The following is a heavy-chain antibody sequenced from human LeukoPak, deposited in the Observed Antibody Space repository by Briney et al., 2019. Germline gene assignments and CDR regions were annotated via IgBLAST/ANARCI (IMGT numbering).Heavy chain of an antibody. D-gene: IGHD1-26*01. CDR2: ISGYNDDT. V-gene: IGHV1-18*04. Sequence: PKASVKVSCKASGYTFTSYYMHWVRQAPGQGLEWMGWISGYNDDTNYAQKLQGRVTMTTDTSTSTAYMELRSLTSDDTAVYYCARDHGFSGGSYFDTFDIWGRGTMVTVSS. J-gene: IGHJ3*02. CDR1: GYTFTSYY. CDR3: ARDHGFSGGSYFDTFDI.